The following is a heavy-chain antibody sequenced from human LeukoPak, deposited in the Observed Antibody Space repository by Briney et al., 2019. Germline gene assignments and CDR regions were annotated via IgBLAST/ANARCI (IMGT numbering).Heavy chain of an antibody. Sequence: GGSLRLSCAASGFTFSSYSMNWVRQAPGKGLDGVSSISSSSSYIYHADSVKGRFTISRDNAKNSLYLQMNSLRAEDTAVYYCARDPSMIVVAYYYYYMDVWGKGTTVTVSS. CDR3: ARDPSMIVVAYYYYYMDV. V-gene: IGHV3-21*01. CDR2: ISSSSSYI. D-gene: IGHD3-22*01. CDR1: GFTFSSYS. J-gene: IGHJ6*03.